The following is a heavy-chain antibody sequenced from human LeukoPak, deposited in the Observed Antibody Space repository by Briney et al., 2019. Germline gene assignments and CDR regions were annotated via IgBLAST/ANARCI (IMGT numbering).Heavy chain of an antibody. J-gene: IGHJ3*01. Sequence: SVRLSCKASGGTLSSYTISWVRQAPGQGLECMGRIIPILGIANYAQKFQGRVTITADKSTRTAYMELSSLRSEDELVYYCANQITEYCSTTSSYIGASDFWGQGTMVTVSS. V-gene: IGHV1-69*02. CDR3: ANQITEYCSTTSSYIGASDF. CDR1: GGTLSSYT. D-gene: IGHD2-2*02. CDR2: IIPILGIA.